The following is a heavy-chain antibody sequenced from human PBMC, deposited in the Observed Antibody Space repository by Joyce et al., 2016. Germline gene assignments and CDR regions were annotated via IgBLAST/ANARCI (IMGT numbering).Heavy chain of an antibody. Sequence: QVQLQESGPGLVKPSQTLSLTCTVSGGSISSYYWSWIRQPPGKGLEWIAYIYYSGSTDYNPSRKSRVTISVDTSKNQFSLKLNSVTATDTAMYYCARGPEIGAVDHPFDYWGQGILVTVSS. V-gene: IGHV4-59*01. D-gene: IGHD6-19*01. J-gene: IGHJ4*02. CDR3: ARGPEIGAVDHPFDY. CDR1: GGSISSYY. CDR2: IYYSGST.